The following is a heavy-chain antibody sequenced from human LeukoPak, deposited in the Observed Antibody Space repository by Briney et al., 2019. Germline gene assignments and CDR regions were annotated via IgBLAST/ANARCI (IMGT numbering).Heavy chain of an antibody. Sequence: ASVKVSCKASGYTFTSYGVSWVRQAPGQGLEWMGWIGAYNGNTNYAQKLQGRVTMTTDTSTSTAYMELRSLRSDDTAVYYCARDLYCSSTSCPLGWWFDPWGQGTLVTVSS. CDR1: GYTFTSYG. CDR2: IGAYNGNT. CDR3: ARDLYCSSTSCPLGWWFDP. D-gene: IGHD2-2*01. J-gene: IGHJ5*02. V-gene: IGHV1-18*01.